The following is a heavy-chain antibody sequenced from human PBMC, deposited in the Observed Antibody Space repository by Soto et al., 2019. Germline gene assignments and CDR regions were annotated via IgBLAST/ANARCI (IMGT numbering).Heavy chain of an antibody. D-gene: IGHD3-16*01. Sequence: ASVKVSCKASGYTFTSYGISWVRQAPGQGLEWMGWISAYNGNTNYAQKFQGRVTMTRDTSISTAYMELSRLRSDDTAVYYCARARWGAYGMDVWGQGTTVTVSS. CDR3: ARARWGAYGMDV. CDR1: GYTFTSYG. CDR2: ISAYNGNT. V-gene: IGHV1-18*01. J-gene: IGHJ6*02.